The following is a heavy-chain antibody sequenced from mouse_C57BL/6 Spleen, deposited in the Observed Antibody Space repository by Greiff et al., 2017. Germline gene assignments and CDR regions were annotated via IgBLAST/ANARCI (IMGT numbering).Heavy chain of an antibody. CDR1: GYAFSSSW. J-gene: IGHJ2*01. Sequence: QVQLQQSGPELVKPGASVKISCKASGYAFSSSWMNWVKQRPGKGLEWIGRIYPGDGDTNYNGKFKGKATLTADKSSSTAYMQLSSLTSEDSAVYFWARSRGDSDGYYFDYWGQGTTLTVSS. V-gene: IGHV1-82*01. CDR2: IYPGDGDT. D-gene: IGHD2-4*01. CDR3: ARSRGDSDGYYFDY.